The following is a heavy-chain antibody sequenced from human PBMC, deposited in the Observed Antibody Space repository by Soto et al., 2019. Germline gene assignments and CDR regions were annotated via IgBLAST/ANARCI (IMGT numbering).Heavy chain of an antibody. CDR2: IYYSGST. CDR3: ARHRSSYGVYSFDY. D-gene: IGHD5-18*01. V-gene: IGHV4-59*08. Sequence: PSETLSLTCIVSGGSISNYYWSWIRQPPGKGLEWIGYIYYSGSTNYNPSLTSRVTISVDTSKNQFSLKLSSVTAADTAVYYCARHRSSYGVYSFDYWGQGTLVTVSS. J-gene: IGHJ4*02. CDR1: GGSISNYY.